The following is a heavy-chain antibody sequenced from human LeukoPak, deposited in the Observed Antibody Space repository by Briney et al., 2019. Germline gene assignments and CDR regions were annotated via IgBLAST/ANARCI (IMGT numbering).Heavy chain of an antibody. CDR2: TWYDGSKK. Sequence: PGGSLRLSCAASGFTFSSIGMHWVRQAPGKGLEWVAVTWYDGSKKEYAESVKGRFTISRDNSKNTLYLYMSSLRAEDTAVYYCARDPSGGASSGYTHWGQGTLVTVSS. CDR3: ARDPSGGASSGYTH. CDR1: GFTFSSIG. J-gene: IGHJ4*01. V-gene: IGHV3-33*01. D-gene: IGHD3-22*01.